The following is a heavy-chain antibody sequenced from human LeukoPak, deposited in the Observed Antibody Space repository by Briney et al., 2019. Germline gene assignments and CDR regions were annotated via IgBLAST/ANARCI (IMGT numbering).Heavy chain of an antibody. Sequence: SETLSLTCTVSGGSISGYYWSWIRQPPGKGLEWIGYIYYSGSTSSNPSLKSRVTISVDTSKNQFSLKLISVTAADTAVYYCAKLGIGAFWYFDLWGRGTLVTVSS. CDR3: AKLGIGAFWYFDL. D-gene: IGHD7-27*01. CDR2: IYYSGST. CDR1: GGSISGYY. J-gene: IGHJ2*01. V-gene: IGHV4-59*08.